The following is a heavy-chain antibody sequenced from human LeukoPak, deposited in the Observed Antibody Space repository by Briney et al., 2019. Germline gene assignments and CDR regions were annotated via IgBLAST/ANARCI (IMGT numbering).Heavy chain of an antibody. Sequence: SETLSLNCTVSGGTISSNSYYWGWIRQPPGKGLEWLANIYNSGGTYYNPYLKRRVSMSVDTSRNQFSLKLSSVTAADTAVYYCARDQGTWWFDPWGKGTLVTVSS. CDR3: ARDQGTWWFDP. CDR2: IYNSGGT. V-gene: IGHV4-39*07. D-gene: IGHD3-10*01. J-gene: IGHJ5*02. CDR1: GGTISSNSYY.